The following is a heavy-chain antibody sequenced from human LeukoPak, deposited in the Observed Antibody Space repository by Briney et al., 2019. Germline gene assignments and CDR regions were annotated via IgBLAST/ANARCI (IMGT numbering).Heavy chain of an antibody. CDR2: IYPYDSDT. CDR1: GYIFISHW. V-gene: IGHV5-51*03. D-gene: IGHD2-21*02. Sequence: PGESLKISCKASGYIFISHWIGWVRQRPGQGLEFMGIIYPYDSDTKYSPSLQGQVTISVDKSISITYLQWRSLKASDTAMYFCLRLGAGDLGYLYSYIDVWGKGTTVTVSS. J-gene: IGHJ6*03. CDR3: LRLGAGDLGYLYSYIDV.